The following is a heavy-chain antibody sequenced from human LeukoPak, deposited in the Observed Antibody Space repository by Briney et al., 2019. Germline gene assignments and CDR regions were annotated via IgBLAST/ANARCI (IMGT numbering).Heavy chain of an antibody. CDR1: GINVINSY. J-gene: IGHJ3*02. Sequence: GGSLRLSCVVSGINVINSYMAWVRQAPGKGLEWVGRIKSKTDGGTTDYAAPVKGRFTISRDDSKNTLYLQMNSLKTEDTAVYYCTTVRNTMITKERIPDAFDIWGQGTMVTVSS. D-gene: IGHD3-22*01. CDR2: IKSKTDGGTT. V-gene: IGHV3-15*01. CDR3: TTVRNTMITKERIPDAFDI.